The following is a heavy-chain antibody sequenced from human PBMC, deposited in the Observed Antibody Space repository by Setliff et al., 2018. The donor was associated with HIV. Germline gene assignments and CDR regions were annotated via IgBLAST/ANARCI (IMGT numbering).Heavy chain of an antibody. D-gene: IGHD4-17*01. CDR2: ITYSGGA. Sequence: SETLSLTCTVSGGSISIDDYYWNWIRHPPGKGMEWIRYITYSGGAYYNPSLKSRVTISIDTSNNQISLRLSSFTAADTAMYYFVRDDYGYNGKGFDYWGPGTLVTVSS. V-gene: IGHV4-30-4*08. CDR3: VRDDYGYNGKGFDY. J-gene: IGHJ4*02. CDR1: GGSISIDDYY.